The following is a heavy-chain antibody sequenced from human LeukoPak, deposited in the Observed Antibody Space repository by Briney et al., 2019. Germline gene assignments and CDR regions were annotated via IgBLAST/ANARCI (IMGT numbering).Heavy chain of an antibody. CDR3: ARDVLFYGSGSYTRFDY. V-gene: IGHV4-59*02. J-gene: IGHJ4*02. D-gene: IGHD3-10*01. CDR1: GGSVSDYY. CDR2: IYYTGST. Sequence: SETLSLTCTVSGGSVSDYYWSWIRQSPGKGLEWIGYIYYTGSTSYNPSLRSRVTMSADTSKNQFSLKLSSVTAADTAVYYCARDVLFYGSGSYTRFDYWGQGTLVTVSS.